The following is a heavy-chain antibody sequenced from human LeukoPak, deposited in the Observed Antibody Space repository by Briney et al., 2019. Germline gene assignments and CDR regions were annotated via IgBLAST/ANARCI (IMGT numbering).Heavy chain of an antibody. CDR3: AKDRGTVTPWYFDL. J-gene: IGHJ2*01. CDR2: ISGSGGST. D-gene: IGHD4-23*01. CDR1: GFTFSSYA. Sequence: VGSLRLSCAASGFTFSSYAMSWVRQAPGKELEWGSAISGSGGSTYYADSVKGRFTISRDNSKNTLDLQMNSLRAEDTAVYYCAKDRGTVTPWYFDLWGRGTLVTVSS. V-gene: IGHV3-23*01.